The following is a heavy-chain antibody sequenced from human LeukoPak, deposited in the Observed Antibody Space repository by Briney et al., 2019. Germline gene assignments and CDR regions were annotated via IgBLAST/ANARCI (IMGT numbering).Heavy chain of an antibody. D-gene: IGHD5-24*01. CDR1: GYTFTSYD. V-gene: IGHV1-8*01. CDR2: MNANSGNT. J-gene: IGHJ4*02. Sequence: ASVKVSCKASGYTFTSYDINWVRQATGQGLEWMGWMNANSGNTGYAQKFQGRVTMTRNASISTAYMELSSLRSEDTAVYYCARGSPLKRWPRYYFDYWGQGTLVTVSS. CDR3: ARGSPLKRWPRYYFDY.